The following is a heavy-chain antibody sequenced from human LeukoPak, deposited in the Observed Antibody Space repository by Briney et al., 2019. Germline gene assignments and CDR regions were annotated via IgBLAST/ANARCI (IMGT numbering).Heavy chain of an antibody. CDR3: ARELQWAVGAFDI. D-gene: IGHD3-10*01. CDR2: ISSSSSTI. J-gene: IGHJ3*02. CDR1: GFTFSSYS. V-gene: IGHV3-48*04. Sequence: PGGSLRLSCAASGFTFSSYSMNWVRQAPGKGLEWVSYISSSSSTIYYADSVKGRFTISRDNAKNSLYLQMNSLRAEGTAVYYCARELQWAVGAFDIWGQGTMVTVSS.